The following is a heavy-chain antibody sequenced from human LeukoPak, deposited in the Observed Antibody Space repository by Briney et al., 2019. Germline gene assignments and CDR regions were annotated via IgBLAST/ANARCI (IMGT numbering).Heavy chain of an antibody. J-gene: IGHJ3*02. CDR3: ARSYDWLNAFDI. CDR2: INHSGST. D-gene: IGHD3-16*01. Sequence: SETLSLTCAVYGGSFSGYYWSWIRQPPGKGLEWIGEINHSGSTNYNPSLKSRVTISVDTSKNQFSLKLSSVTAADTAVYYCARSYDWLNAFDIWGQGTMVTVSS. CDR1: GGSFSGYY. V-gene: IGHV4-34*01.